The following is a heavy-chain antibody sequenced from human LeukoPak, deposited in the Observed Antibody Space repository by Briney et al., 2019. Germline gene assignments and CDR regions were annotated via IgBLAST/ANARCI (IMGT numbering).Heavy chain of an antibody. CDR3: ARHMITFGGVIVSSFDF. Sequence: GGSLRLSCEASGFTFSSYWMSWVRQAPGKGLEWVANIKQDGSEKYYVDSVKGRFTISRDNAKNSLYLQMNSLRAEDTAVYYCARHMITFGGVIVSSFDFWGQGILVTVSS. CDR2: IKQDGSEK. D-gene: IGHD3-16*02. CDR1: GFTFSSYW. J-gene: IGHJ4*02. V-gene: IGHV3-7*01.